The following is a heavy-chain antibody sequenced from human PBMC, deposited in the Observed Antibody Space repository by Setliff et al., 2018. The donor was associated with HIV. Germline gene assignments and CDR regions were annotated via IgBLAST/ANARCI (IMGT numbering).Heavy chain of an antibody. J-gene: IGHJ4*02. V-gene: IGHV4-39*01. D-gene: IGHD6-19*01. CDR3: ARRRGQKATGWYYFDF. Sequence: PSETLSLTCSVSGGPITSNTYFWDWIRLAPGKGLEWIGSIYHNGNTYYNPSLKSRVSISVDTSKRQFSLKLTSVTAGDSALYYCARRRGQKATGWYYFDFWGQGALVTVS. CDR2: IYHNGNT. CDR1: GGPITSNTYF.